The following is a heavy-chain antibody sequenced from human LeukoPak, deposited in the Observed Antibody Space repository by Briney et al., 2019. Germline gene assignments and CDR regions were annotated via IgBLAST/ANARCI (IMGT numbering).Heavy chain of an antibody. CDR2: ISGYNTNP. Sequence: ASVRVSCKTSGYTFTSYGFSWLRLVPGQGLEWLGWISGYNTNPNYARKFRDRATMTTDISARTVYMELRSLRSDDTAVYYCARDNGHKGVDYWGQGTLITVSS. V-gene: IGHV1-18*01. D-gene: IGHD2-8*01. CDR3: ARDNGHKGVDY. J-gene: IGHJ4*02. CDR1: GYTFTSYG.